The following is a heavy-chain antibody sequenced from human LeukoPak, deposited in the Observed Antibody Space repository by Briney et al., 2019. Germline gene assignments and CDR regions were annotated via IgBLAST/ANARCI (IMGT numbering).Heavy chain of an antibody. V-gene: IGHV3-7*01. CDR2: IKQDGSEK. J-gene: IGHJ3*02. CDR3: ARETNLLLRGSAFDI. CDR1: GFTFSSYW. Sequence: GGSLRLSCAASGFTFSSYWMSWVRQAPGKGLEWVANIKQDGSEKYYVDSVKGRFTISRDNAKNSLYLQMNSLRAEDTAVYYCARETNLLLRGSAFDIWGQGTMVTVSS. D-gene: IGHD1-26*01.